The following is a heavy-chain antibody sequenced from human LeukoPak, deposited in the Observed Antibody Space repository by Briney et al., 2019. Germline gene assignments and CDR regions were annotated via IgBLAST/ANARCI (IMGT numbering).Heavy chain of an antibody. CDR3: ARTGDMAGYSSGWYTYYYYYGMDV. Sequence: ASVKVSFKASGYTFTSYDINWVRQATGQGQEWMGWMKPNSGNTGYAQKFQGRVTMTRNTSISTAYMELSSLRSEDTAVYYCARTGDMAGYSSGWYTYYYYYGMDVWGQGTTVTVSS. CDR2: MKPNSGNT. V-gene: IGHV1-8*01. J-gene: IGHJ6*02. D-gene: IGHD6-19*01. CDR1: GYTFTSYD.